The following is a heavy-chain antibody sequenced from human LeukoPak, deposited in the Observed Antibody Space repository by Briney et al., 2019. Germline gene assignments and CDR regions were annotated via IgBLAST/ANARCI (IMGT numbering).Heavy chain of an antibody. J-gene: IGHJ3*02. CDR2: MNPNSGNT. D-gene: IGHD2-2*01. CDR1: GYTFTSYD. CDR3: ARGSTDSGAFDI. V-gene: IGHV1-8*01. Sequence: ASVKVSCKASGYTFTSYDINWVRQATGQGLEWMGWMNPNSGNTGYAQKFQGRVTMTRNTSISTAYMELSSLRSEDTVVYCCARGSTDSGAFDIWGQGTMVTVSS.